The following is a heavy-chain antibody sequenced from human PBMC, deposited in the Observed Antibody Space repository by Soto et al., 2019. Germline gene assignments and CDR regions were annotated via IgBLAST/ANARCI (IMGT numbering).Heavy chain of an antibody. CDR2: IYYSGSS. D-gene: IGHD2-2*01. CDR1: GGSIISYY. Sequence: SETLSLTCTVSGGSIISYYWSWIRQPPGKGLEWIGYIYYSGSSNYNPSLKSRVTISVDTSKNQFSLKLNSVTAADTAVYYCARYYCTSTTCYYFDYWGQGTLVTVSS. V-gene: IGHV4-59*01. J-gene: IGHJ4*02. CDR3: ARYYCTSTTCYYFDY.